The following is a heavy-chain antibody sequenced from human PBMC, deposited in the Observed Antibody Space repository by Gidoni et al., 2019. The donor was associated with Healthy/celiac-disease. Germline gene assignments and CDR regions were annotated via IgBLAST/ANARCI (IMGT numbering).Heavy chain of an antibody. D-gene: IGHD5-12*01. V-gene: IGHV6-1*01. CDR1: GDSSSSNSAA. J-gene: IGHJ4*02. CDR2: TYYRSKWYN. Sequence: QLQQSGPGLVTPLQTLSLTCSISGDSSSSNSAAWNWIRQSPSRGLEWLGRTYYRSKWYNDYAVSVKSRITINTDTSKNQFSLQLNSVTPEDTAVYCCARDWGMGDGYTHFDYWGQGTLVTVSS. CDR3: ARDWGMGDGYTHFDY.